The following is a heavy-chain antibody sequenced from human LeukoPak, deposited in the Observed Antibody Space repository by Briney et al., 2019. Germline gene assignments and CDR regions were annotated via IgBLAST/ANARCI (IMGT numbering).Heavy chain of an antibody. CDR1: GGSISSSSYY. CDR2: IYYSGST. D-gene: IGHD3-10*01. J-gene: IGHJ5*02. Sequence: PSETLSLTCTVSGGSISSSSYYWGWIRQPPGKGLEWIGYIYYSGSTNYNPSLKSRVTISVDTSKNQFSLKLSSVTAADTAVYYCARGSAIWFGELLLPSQPAPQYNWFDPWGQGTLVTVSS. V-gene: IGHV4-61*05. CDR3: ARGSAIWFGELLLPSQPAPQYNWFDP.